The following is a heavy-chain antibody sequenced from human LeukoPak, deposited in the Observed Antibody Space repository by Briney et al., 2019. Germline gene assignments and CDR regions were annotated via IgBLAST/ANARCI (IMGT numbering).Heavy chain of an antibody. V-gene: IGHV1-46*01. CDR2: INPSGGST. J-gene: IGHJ4*02. CDR1: GYTFTGYY. CDR3: ARAAVAGKRTLDY. Sequence: GASVRVSCKASGYTFTGYYMHWVRQAPGQGLEWMGIINPSGGSTSYAQKFQGRVTMTRDTSTSTVYMELSSLRSEDTAVYYCARAAVAGKRTLDYWGQGTLVTVSS. D-gene: IGHD6-19*01.